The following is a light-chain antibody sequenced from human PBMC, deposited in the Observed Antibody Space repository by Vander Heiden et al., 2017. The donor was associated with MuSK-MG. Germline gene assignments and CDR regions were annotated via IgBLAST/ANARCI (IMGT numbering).Light chain of an antibody. Sequence: DILMTQTPLSLSVTPGQPASISCNSSHSLLHNDGKTSLYWFLQRPGQSPKLLIYEVSNRFSGVPDRFTGSGSGTDFTLTISRVETEDVGIYYCVRCSQILGLSFGPGTKVDIK. CDR2: EVS. CDR1: HSLLHNDGKTS. CDR3: VRCSQILGLS. J-gene: IGKJ3*01. V-gene: IGKV2D-29*02.